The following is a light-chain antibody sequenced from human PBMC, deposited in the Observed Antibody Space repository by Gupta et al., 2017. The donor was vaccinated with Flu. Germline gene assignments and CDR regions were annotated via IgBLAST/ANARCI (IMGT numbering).Light chain of an antibody. Sequence: IVFTPSPGTLFLSPGERATLPCRAGQRVTSSYLAWYQQKPGQAPRLLIYGASFRATGAPDRFNGSGSGTDFTFTITRLESEDFAVYYCQHHDRPPLITFGHGTRLEIK. CDR1: QRVTSSY. CDR3: QHHDRPPLIT. V-gene: IGKV3-20*01. CDR2: GAS. J-gene: IGKJ5*01.